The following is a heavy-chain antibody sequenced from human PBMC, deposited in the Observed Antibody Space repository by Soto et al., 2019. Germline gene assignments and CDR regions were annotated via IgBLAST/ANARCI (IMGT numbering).Heavy chain of an antibody. CDR3: ASNRKVVVPAATPAYYYYYMDG. V-gene: IGHV4-34*01. Sequence: SETLSLTCAAYGGYFSGYYWSWIRQPPGKGLEWIGEINHSGSTNYNPSLKSRVTISVDTSKNQFSLKLSSVTAADTAVYYCASNRKVVVPAATPAYYYYYMDGWGKGTTITVSS. CDR2: INHSGST. J-gene: IGHJ6*03. D-gene: IGHD2-2*01. CDR1: GGYFSGYY.